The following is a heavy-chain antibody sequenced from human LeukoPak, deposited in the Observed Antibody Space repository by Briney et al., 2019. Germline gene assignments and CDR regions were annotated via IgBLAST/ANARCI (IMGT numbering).Heavy chain of an antibody. Sequence: PGGSLRLSCAASGFTVSSNYMNWVRQAPGKGLEWVSSISGSSSYINYADSVKGRFTISRDNAQNSLFLQLNSLRAEDTAVYYCARDPYSSGWYKDAFDIWGQGTMVTVSS. V-gene: IGHV3-21*01. CDR2: ISGSSSYI. J-gene: IGHJ3*02. CDR3: ARDPYSSGWYKDAFDI. CDR1: GFTVSSNY. D-gene: IGHD6-19*01.